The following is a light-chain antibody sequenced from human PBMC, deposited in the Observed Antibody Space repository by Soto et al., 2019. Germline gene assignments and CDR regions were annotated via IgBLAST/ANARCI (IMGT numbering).Light chain of an antibody. Sequence: DVVMTQSPLSLPVTLGQPASISCRSSQSLAYSDGNTYLNWFQQRPGQPPRRLIYKVSNRDSGVPDRFSGCGSGSDFTLKISRVEAEDVGVYYCMQGTHWPPYTFGQGTKLEIK. V-gene: IGKV2-30*01. CDR2: KVS. CDR3: MQGTHWPPYT. CDR1: QSLAYSDGNTY. J-gene: IGKJ2*01.